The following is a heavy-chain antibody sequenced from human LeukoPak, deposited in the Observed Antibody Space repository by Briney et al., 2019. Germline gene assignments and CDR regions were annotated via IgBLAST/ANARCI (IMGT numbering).Heavy chain of an antibody. CDR1: GSSISSGGYS. V-gene: IGHV4-30-2*01. CDR3: ARVGGWSDY. D-gene: IGHD6-19*01. J-gene: IGHJ4*02. CDR2: IYHSGST. Sequence: PSETLSLTCAVSGSSISSGGYSWSWIRQPPGKGLEWIGYIYHSGSTNYNPSLKSRVTISVDTSKNQFSLKLSSVTAADTAVYYCARVGGWSDYWGQGTLVTVSS.